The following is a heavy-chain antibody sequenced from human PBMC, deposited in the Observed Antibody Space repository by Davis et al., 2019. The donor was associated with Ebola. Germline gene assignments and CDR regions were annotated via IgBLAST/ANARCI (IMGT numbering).Heavy chain of an antibody. CDR1: GGSFSGYW. Sequence: HTSETLSLTCAVYGGSFSGYWMHWVRQTPGKGLVWVSRISSDGRTTSYADSVKGRFTISRDNARNTLHLQMNSLRAEDTAVYYCARVLRWVRNFDSWGQGTLVTVSS. CDR3: ARVLRWVRNFDS. V-gene: IGHV3-74*01. CDR2: ISSDGRTT. D-gene: IGHD2-21*01. J-gene: IGHJ4*02.